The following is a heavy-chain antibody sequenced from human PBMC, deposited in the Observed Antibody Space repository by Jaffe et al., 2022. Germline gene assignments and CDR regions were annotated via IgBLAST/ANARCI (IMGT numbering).Heavy chain of an antibody. J-gene: IGHJ4*02. Sequence: QLQLQESGPGLVKPSETLSLTCTVSGGSISSSSYYWGWIRQPPGKGLEWIGSIYYSGSTYYNPSLKSRVTISVDTSKNQFSLKLSSVTAADTAVYYCARPYSGYDYYFDYWGQGTLVTVSS. CDR2: IYYSGST. V-gene: IGHV4-39*01. CDR1: GGSISSSSYY. D-gene: IGHD5-12*01. CDR3: ARPYSGYDYYFDY.